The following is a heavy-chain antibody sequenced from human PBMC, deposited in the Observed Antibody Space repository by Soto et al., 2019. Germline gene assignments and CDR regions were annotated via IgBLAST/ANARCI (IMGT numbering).Heavy chain of an antibody. V-gene: IGHV3-23*01. Sequence: DVQLLESGGGLVQWGGSLRLSCVTSGFTFSTCGMTWVRQAPGKGLEWVSYGGSGGSRYHAESVKGRFTISRDNSKNTLSLEMNSLRAEDTATYYCVKFRGRAYPYYYMDVWGKGTTVTVSS. CDR3: VKFRGRAYPYYYMDV. J-gene: IGHJ6*03. CDR2: YGGSGGSR. D-gene: IGHD3-10*01. CDR1: GFTFSTCG.